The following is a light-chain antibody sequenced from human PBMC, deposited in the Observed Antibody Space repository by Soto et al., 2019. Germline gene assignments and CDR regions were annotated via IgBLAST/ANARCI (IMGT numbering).Light chain of an antibody. V-gene: IGKV1-5*03. J-gene: IGKJ2*01. Sequence: DIEMTQSPSTLSAPVGDRVTITCRATQSLNIWLAWYQQKPGKAPKLLISKASSLESGVPSRFSGSGSGTEFSLTISGLQPDDFATYYCQQYKAYSYTFGQGTKLE. CDR2: KAS. CDR3: QQYKAYSYT. CDR1: QSLNIW.